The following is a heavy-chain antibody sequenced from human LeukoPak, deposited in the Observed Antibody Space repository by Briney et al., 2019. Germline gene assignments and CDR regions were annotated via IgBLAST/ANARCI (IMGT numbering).Heavy chain of an antibody. Sequence: GGSLRLSCAASGFTFDDYGMSWVRQAPGKGLEWVSGINWNGGSTGYADSVKGRFTISRDNAKNSLYLQMNSLRAEDTAVYYCASLVGFWSGTDDYWGQGTLVTVSS. V-gene: IGHV3-20*04. D-gene: IGHD3-3*01. CDR2: INWNGGST. CDR3: ASLVGFWSGTDDY. CDR1: GFTFDDYG. J-gene: IGHJ4*02.